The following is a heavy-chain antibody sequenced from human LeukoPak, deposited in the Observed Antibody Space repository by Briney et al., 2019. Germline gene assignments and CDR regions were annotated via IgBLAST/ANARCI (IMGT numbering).Heavy chain of an antibody. CDR3: ARKSGHFDY. J-gene: IGHJ4*02. CDR1: GGSXXXYY. D-gene: IGHD3-10*01. CDR2: INHSGST. Sequence: GGSXXXYYWSWIRQPPGKGLEWIGEINHSGSTNYNPSLKSRVTISVDTSKNQFSLKLSSVTAADTAVYYCARKSGHFDYWGQGTLVTVSS. V-gene: IGHV4-34*01.